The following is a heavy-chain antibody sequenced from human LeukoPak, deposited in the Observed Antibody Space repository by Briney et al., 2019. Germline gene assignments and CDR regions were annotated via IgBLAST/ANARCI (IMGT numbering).Heavy chain of an antibody. CDR3: TRDWSGYYGSGSYGSNWFDP. Sequence: QSGGSLRLSCTASGFTFGDYAMSWVRQAPGKGLEWVGFIRSKAYGGTTEYAASVKGRFTISRDDSKSIAYLQMNSLKTEDTAVYYCTRDWSGYYGSGSYGSNWFDPWGQGTLVTVSS. V-gene: IGHV3-49*04. D-gene: IGHD3-10*01. CDR1: GFTFGDYA. J-gene: IGHJ5*02. CDR2: IRSKAYGGTT.